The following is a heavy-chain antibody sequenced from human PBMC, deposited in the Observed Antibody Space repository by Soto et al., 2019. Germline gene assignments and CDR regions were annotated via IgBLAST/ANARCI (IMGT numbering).Heavy chain of an antibody. V-gene: IGHV4-30-4*01. CDR3: ANGNHYSYAFDV. CDR2: IYYSGSP. Sequence: SETLSLTCSVSGGAISTGDYYWSWVRQPPGKGLEWIGYIYYSGSPYYNPSLKSRVTISVDTSKIQFSLKVSSVTAADTAVYYCANGNHYSYAFDVWGQGTMVTVS. J-gene: IGHJ3*01. D-gene: IGHD3-10*01. CDR1: GGAISTGDYY.